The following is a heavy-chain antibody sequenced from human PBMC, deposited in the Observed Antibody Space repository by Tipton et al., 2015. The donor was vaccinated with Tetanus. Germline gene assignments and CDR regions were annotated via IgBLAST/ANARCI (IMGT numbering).Heavy chain of an antibody. CDR1: GDSLSNGDYY. V-gene: IGHV4-30-4*01. J-gene: IGHJ3*02. CDR2: IHHSGLA. D-gene: IGHD4-11*01. CDR3: ARNVYTVTNDAFDI. Sequence: GLVKPSETLSLTCTVSGDSLSNGDYYWSWIRQPPGKGLEWIAFIHHSGLAFSKPSLKSRVSISIDTSQNQFSLRLTSVTAADTAVYFCARNVYTVTNDAFDIWGHGTLVNVSS.